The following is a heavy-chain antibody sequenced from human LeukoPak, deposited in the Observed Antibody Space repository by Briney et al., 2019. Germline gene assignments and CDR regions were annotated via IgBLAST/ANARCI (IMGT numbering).Heavy chain of an antibody. CDR3: AKSQPAMARGFDN. D-gene: IGHD3-10*01. CDR2: ISSSSSYI. J-gene: IGHJ4*02. CDR1: GFTFSSYS. V-gene: IGHV3-21*04. Sequence: KSGGSLRLSCAASGFTFSSYSMNWVRQAPGKGLEWVSSISSSSSYIYYADSVKGRFTISRDNAKNTVYLQMNSLRTEDTAVYYCAKSQPAMARGFDNWGQGTLVTVSS.